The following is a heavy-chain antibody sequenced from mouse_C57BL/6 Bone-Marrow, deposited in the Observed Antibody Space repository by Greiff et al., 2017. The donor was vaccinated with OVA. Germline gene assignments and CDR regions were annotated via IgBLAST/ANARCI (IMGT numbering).Heavy chain of an antibody. J-gene: IGHJ3*01. V-gene: IGHV1-64*01. CDR1: GYTFTSYW. Sequence: VQLQQSGAELVKPGASVKLSCKASGYTFTSYWMHWVKQRPGQGLEWIGMIHPNSGSTNYNEKFKSKATLTVDKSSSTAYMQLSSLTSEDSAVYYCARGETAQATAWFAYWGQGTLVTVSA. CDR3: ARGETAQATAWFAY. CDR2: IHPNSGST. D-gene: IGHD3-2*02.